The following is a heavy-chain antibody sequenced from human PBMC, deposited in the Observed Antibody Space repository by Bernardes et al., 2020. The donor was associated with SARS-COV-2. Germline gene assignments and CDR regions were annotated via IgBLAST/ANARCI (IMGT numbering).Heavy chain of an antibody. J-gene: IGHJ4*02. Sequence: GGSLRLSCAASGFTFSNYWMHWVRQAPGKGLMWVSRINGDGSRTTYADSVKGRFTISRDNTENTLYLQMNSLRAEDTAVYYCVRGPSDGHGRFEYWGQGTLGT. V-gene: IGHV3-74*01. CDR2: INGDGSRT. CDR3: VRGPSDGHGRFEY. CDR1: GFTFSNYW.